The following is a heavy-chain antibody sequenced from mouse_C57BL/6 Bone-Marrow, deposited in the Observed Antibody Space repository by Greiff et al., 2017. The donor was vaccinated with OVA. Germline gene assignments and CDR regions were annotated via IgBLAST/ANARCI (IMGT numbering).Heavy chain of an antibody. D-gene: IGHD4-1*01. Sequence: EVKLMESGGGLVQPGASLKLSCAASGFTFSDYGMAWVRQAPRKGLEWVAFISNLAYSIYYADTVTGRFTISRENAKNTLYLEMSSLRSEDTAVYYCARQLGRDGCFDVWGTGTTVTVSS. CDR1: GFTFSDYG. J-gene: IGHJ1*03. CDR3: ARQLGRDGCFDV. V-gene: IGHV5-15*01. CDR2: ISNLAYSI.